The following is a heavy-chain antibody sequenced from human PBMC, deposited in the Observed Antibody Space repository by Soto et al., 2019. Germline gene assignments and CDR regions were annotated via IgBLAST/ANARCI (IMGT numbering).Heavy chain of an antibody. D-gene: IGHD6-6*01. CDR3: ARVGSSSWNWFDP. Sequence: WSLRLSCAASGFTFSSYSMNWVRQAPGKGLEWVSSISSSSSYIYYADSVKGRFTISRDNAKNSLYLQMNSLRAEDTAVYYCARVGSSSWNWFDPWGQGTLVTVSS. V-gene: IGHV3-21*01. CDR2: ISSSSSYI. CDR1: GFTFSSYS. J-gene: IGHJ5*02.